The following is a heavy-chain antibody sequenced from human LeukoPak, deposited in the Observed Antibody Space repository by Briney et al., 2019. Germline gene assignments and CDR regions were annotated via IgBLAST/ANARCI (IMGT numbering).Heavy chain of an antibody. CDR3: AREEGYDFWSGPDAFDI. CDR2: IYYSGST. D-gene: IGHD3-3*01. V-gene: IGHV4-59*12. CDR1: GGSISSYY. Sequence: SETLSLTCTVSGGSISSYYWSWIRQPPGKGLEWIGYIYYSGSTYYNPSLKSRVTISVDRSKNQFSLKLSSVTAADTAVYYCAREEGYDFWSGPDAFDIWGQGTMVTVSS. J-gene: IGHJ3*02.